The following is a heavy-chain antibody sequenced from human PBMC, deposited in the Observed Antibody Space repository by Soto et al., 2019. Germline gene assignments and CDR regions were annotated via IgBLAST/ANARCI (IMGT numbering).Heavy chain of an antibody. CDR2: IKQDGSEK. J-gene: IGHJ4*02. Sequence: GSLRLLSAAAGLTFSSDWMSWVRQAPGKGLEWVANIKQDGSEKYYVDSVKGRFTISRDNAKNSLYLQMNSLRAEDTAVYYCAGVAGTGYFDYWGQGTLVTVSS. V-gene: IGHV3-7*01. CDR1: GLTFSSDW. D-gene: IGHD6-19*01. CDR3: AGVAGTGYFDY.